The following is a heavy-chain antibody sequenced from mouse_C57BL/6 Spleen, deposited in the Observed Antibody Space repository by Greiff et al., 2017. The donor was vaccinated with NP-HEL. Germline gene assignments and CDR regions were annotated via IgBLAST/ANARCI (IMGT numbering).Heavy chain of an antibody. CDR3: AKEGITTTPYSAMDY. CDR2: IWGDRST. J-gene: IGHJ4*01. D-gene: IGHD1-1*01. CDR1: GFSLTGYG. V-gene: IGHV2-3*01. Sequence: VKLMESGPGLVAPSQTLSITCTVSGFSLTGYGVSWVRQPPGKGLEWLGGIWGDRSTNYHSAIISRLSISKDNSKSQVFLKLNSLPTDDTATYDCAKEGITTTPYSAMDYWGQGTSVTVSS.